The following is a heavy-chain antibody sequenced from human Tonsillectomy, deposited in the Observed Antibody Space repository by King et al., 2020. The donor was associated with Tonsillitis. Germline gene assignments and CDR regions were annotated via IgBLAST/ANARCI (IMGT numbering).Heavy chain of an antibody. CDR2: IYPGDSDT. V-gene: IGHV5-51*01. Sequence: VQLVQSGAEVKKPGESLNISCKAYGYRFTSYWIGWVRQIPGKGLEWMGIIYPGDSDTRYSPSFQGQVTISADKSVTTAYLHWSSLRASDTAMYYCARHRGPYGSGDFWGQGTLVTVSS. J-gene: IGHJ4*02. D-gene: IGHD3-10*01. CDR1: GYRFTSYW. CDR3: ARHRGPYGSGDF.